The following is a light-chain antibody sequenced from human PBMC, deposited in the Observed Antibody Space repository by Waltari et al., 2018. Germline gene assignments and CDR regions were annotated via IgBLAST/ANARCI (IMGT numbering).Light chain of an antibody. J-gene: IGLJ3*02. CDR2: YKSDSDK. CDR1: SGINVGTYR. Sequence: QAVLTQPSSLSASPGASASLTCTLRSGINVGTYRIYWYQQKPGSPPQYLLRYKSDSDKQHGSGVPSRFSGSKDASANAGNLVISGLQSEDEADYYCMIWHSSAWVFGGGTKLTVL. CDR3: MIWHSSAWV. V-gene: IGLV5-45*02.